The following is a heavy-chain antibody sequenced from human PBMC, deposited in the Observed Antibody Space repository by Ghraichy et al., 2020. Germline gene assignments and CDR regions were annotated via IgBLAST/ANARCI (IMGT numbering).Heavy chain of an antibody. CDR2: IYPGDSST. CDR1: GYSFTDYW. D-gene: IGHD4-11*01. V-gene: IGHV5-51*01. Sequence: GESLNISCMGSGYSFTDYWIAWVRQMPGKGLEWMGIIYPGDSSTIYSPSFQGQVTISVDKSISTAYLQWSSLKASDTAMYYCARPHSVTTGYDAFDIWGLGTMVTVSS. CDR3: ARPHSVTTGYDAFDI. J-gene: IGHJ3*02.